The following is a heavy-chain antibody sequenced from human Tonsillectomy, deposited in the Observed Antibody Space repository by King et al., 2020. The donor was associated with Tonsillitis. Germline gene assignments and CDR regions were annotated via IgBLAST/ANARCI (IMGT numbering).Heavy chain of an antibody. CDR1: GFIFDDYA. V-gene: IGHV3-9*01. D-gene: IGHD3-22*01. Sequence: VQLVESGGGLVQPGRSLRLSCAASGFIFDDYAMHWVRQAPGKGLEWVSGITWNSASIGYADSVKGRFTISRDNAKNSLYLQMNSLRPEDTALYYCVKDTNYYDSSAGYFDYWGQGTLVTVSS. J-gene: IGHJ4*02. CDR3: VKDTNYYDSSAGYFDY. CDR2: ITWNSASI.